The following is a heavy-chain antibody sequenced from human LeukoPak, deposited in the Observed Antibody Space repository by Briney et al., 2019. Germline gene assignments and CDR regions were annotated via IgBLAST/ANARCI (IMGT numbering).Heavy chain of an antibody. CDR2: ISSSGSTI. CDR3: ARDCFRELLVVPAAMTWDGYYYYGMDV. D-gene: IGHD2-2*01. Sequence: GGSLRLSCAASGFTFSSYEMNWVRQAPGKGLEWVSYISSSGSTIYYADSVKGRFTISRDNAKNSLYLQMNSLRAEDTAVYYCARDCFRELLVVPAAMTWDGYYYYGMDVWGQGTTVTVSS. V-gene: IGHV3-48*03. CDR1: GFTFSSYE. J-gene: IGHJ6*02.